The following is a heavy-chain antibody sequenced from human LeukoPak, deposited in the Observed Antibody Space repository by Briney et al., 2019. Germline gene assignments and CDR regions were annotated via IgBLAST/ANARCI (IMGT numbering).Heavy chain of an antibody. V-gene: IGHV4-4*07. CDR3: ARMYYDFWSGYPDY. CDR1: GGSSSSYY. D-gene: IGHD3-3*01. Sequence: SETLSLTCTVSGGSSSSYYWSWIRQPAGKGLEWIGRIYTSGSTNYNPSLKSRVTMSVDTSKNQFSLKLSSVTAADTAVYHCARMYYDFWSGYPDYWGQGTLVTVSS. CDR2: IYTSGST. J-gene: IGHJ4*02.